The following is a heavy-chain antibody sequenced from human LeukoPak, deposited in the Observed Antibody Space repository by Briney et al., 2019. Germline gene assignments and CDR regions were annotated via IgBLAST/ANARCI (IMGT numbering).Heavy chain of an antibody. CDR1: GFTFSSYW. D-gene: IGHD5-18*01. V-gene: IGHV3-74*01. J-gene: IGHJ4*02. Sequence: GGSLRLSCAASGFTFSSYWMHWVRQAPGKGLVWVSRINSDGSSTSYADSVKGRFTISRDNAKNTLYLQMDSLRAEDTAVYYCARDVIFRGYSSSLDYWGQGTLVTVSS. CDR3: ARDVIFRGYSSSLDY. CDR2: INSDGSST.